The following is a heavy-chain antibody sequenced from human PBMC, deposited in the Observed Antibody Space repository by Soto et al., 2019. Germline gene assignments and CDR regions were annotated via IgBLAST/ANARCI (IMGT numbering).Heavy chain of an antibody. CDR1: GGSISSYY. CDR2: IYYSGST. V-gene: IGHV4-59*08. D-gene: IGHD4-17*01. J-gene: IGHJ4*02. CDR3: AIHDYGDSFGY. Sequence: QVQLQESGPGLVKPSETLSLTCTVSGGSISSYYWSWIRQPPGKGLEWIGYIYYSGSTNYNPSLKSRGTRSVDTSKNQCSLKLSSVTAADTAVYYCAIHDYGDSFGYWGQGTLVTVSS.